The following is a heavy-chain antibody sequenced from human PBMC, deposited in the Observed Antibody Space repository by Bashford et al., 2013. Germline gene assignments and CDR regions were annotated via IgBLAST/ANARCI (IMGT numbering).Heavy chain of an antibody. CDR3: ATRDTTDAFDH. D-gene: IGHD5-18*01. CDR2: ISGSGGST. Sequence: VRQAPGKGLEWVSAISGSGGSTYYADSVKGRFSVSRDNSKNTLYLQMNSLRAEDTAVYYCATRDTTDAFDHWGQGTLVTVSS. J-gene: IGHJ3*01. V-gene: IGHV3-23*01.